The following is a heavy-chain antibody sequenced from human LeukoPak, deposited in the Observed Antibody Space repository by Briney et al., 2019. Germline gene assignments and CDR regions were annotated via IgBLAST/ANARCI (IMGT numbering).Heavy chain of an antibody. CDR1: GGSFSGYY. V-gene: IGHV4-34*01. CDR3: ARGEYSYGGYYYYGMDV. CDR2: INHSGST. Sequence: PSETLSLTCAVYGGSFSGYYWSWIRQPPGKGLEWIGEINHSGSTNYNPSLKSRVTIPVDTSKNQFSLKLSSVTAADTAVYYCARGEYSYGGYYYYGMDVWGQGTTVTVSS. J-gene: IGHJ6*02. D-gene: IGHD5-18*01.